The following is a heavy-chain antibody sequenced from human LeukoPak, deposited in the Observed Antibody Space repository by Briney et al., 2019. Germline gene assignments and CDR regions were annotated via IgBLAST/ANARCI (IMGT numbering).Heavy chain of an antibody. J-gene: IGHJ4*02. Sequence: SETLSLTCTVSGGSISSSSYYWGWVRQPPGKGLEWIGSIYYSGSTYYNPSLKSRVTISVDTSKNQFSLKLSSVTAADTAVYYCERHDGDFWSGYSVYWGQGTLVTVSS. CDR2: IYYSGST. CDR1: GGSISSSSYY. V-gene: IGHV4-39*01. D-gene: IGHD3-3*01. CDR3: ERHDGDFWSGYSVY.